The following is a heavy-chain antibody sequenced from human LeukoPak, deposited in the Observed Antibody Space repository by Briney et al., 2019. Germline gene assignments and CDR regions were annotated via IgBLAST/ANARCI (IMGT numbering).Heavy chain of an antibody. V-gene: IGHV3-21*01. CDR2: TSSSGTYI. Sequence: GGSLRLSCAASGFTFSNYNMNWVRQAPGKGLEWVSSTSSSGTYIYYADSVKGRFTISRDNAKNSLYLQMNSLRAEDTAMYYCARDWNTWNHPSFDYWGQGTLVTVSS. CDR3: ARDWNTWNHPSFDY. CDR1: GFTFSNYN. D-gene: IGHD1-20*01. J-gene: IGHJ4*02.